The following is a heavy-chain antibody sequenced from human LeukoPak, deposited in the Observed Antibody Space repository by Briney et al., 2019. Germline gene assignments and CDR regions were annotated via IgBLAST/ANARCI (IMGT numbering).Heavy chain of an antibody. CDR3: ASTIYGDPLDY. CDR1: GYTFTSYG. V-gene: IGHV1-18*01. D-gene: IGHD3-3*01. J-gene: IGHJ4*02. Sequence: ASVKVSCKASGYTFTSYGISWVRQAPGQGLEWMGWISAYNGNTNYAQKLQGRVTMTTDTSTSTAYMELRSLRSGDTAVYYCASTIYGDPLDYWGQGTLVTVSS. CDR2: ISAYNGNT.